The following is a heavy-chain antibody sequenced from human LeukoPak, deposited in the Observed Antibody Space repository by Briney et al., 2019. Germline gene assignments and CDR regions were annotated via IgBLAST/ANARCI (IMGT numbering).Heavy chain of an antibody. D-gene: IGHD3-3*01. V-gene: IGHV4-34*01. CDR3: ARGLAFFWSGYFDD. CDR1: GGSFSGYY. J-gene: IGHJ4*02. Sequence: SETLSLTCAVYGGSFSGYYWSWIRQPPGKGLEWIGEINHSGSTNYNPSLKSRVTISVDTSKNQFSLKLSSVTAADTAVYYCARGLAFFWSGYFDDWGQGTLVTVPS. CDR2: INHSGST.